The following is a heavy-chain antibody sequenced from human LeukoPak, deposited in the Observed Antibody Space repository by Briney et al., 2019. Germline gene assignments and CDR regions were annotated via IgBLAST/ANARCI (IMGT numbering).Heavy chain of an antibody. V-gene: IGHV1-24*01. CDR3: ATAFSVVTATPHFDY. D-gene: IGHD2-21*02. Sequence: ASVKVSCKVSGYTLTELSMHWVRQAPGKGLEWMGGFDPEDGETIYAQKFQGRVTMTEDTSTDTAYMELSSLRSEDTAVYYCATAFSVVTATPHFDYWGQGTLVTVSS. CDR2: FDPEDGET. CDR1: GYTLTELS. J-gene: IGHJ4*02.